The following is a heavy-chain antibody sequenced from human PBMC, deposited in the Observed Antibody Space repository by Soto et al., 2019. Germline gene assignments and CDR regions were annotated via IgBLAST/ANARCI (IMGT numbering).Heavy chain of an antibody. Sequence: SETLSLTCTVSGGSISSGDYYWSWIRQPPGKGLEWIGYIYYSGSTNYNPSLKSRVTISVDASKNQFSLKLSSVTAADTAVYYCARVSLHIVVVPAAMFLAAAGTFDYWGQGTLVTVSS. D-gene: IGHD2-2*01. V-gene: IGHV4-30-4*01. CDR3: ARVSLHIVVVPAAMFLAAAGTFDY. CDR1: GGSISSGDYY. CDR2: IYYSGST. J-gene: IGHJ4*02.